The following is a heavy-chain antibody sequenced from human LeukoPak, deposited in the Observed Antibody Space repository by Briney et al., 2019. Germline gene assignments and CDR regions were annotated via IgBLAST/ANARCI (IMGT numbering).Heavy chain of an antibody. CDR1: GSTFTSYW. D-gene: IGHD6-13*01. V-gene: IGHV3-74*01. CDR3: ARRIAVAGAFFDY. J-gene: IGHJ4*02. Sequence: QPGGSLRLSCVASGSTFTSYWMHWVRQAPGKGLVWVSRINGDGSRTEYVDSVKGRFTISRDNAKNTVYLQMNSLRAEDTAVYYCARRIAVAGAFFDYWGQGTLVTVSS. CDR2: INGDGSRT.